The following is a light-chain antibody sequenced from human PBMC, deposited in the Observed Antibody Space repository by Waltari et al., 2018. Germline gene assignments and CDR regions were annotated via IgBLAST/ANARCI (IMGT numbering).Light chain of an antibody. Sequence: QSALTQPASVSEPPGQSITIACTGTRSDVGGFNYVSWYQQHPCNSPHLTIYEVHNRPSGVSNRFSGSRSGNTASLTSSGIQAEDEADYYCSSYTSSRTLVFGGGTKLTVL. J-gene: IGLJ2*01. CDR1: RSDVGGFNY. CDR2: EVH. V-gene: IGLV2-14*01. CDR3: SSYTSSRTLV.